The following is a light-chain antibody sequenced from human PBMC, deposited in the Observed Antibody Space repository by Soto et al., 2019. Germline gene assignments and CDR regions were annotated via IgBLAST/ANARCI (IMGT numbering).Light chain of an antibody. CDR2: RNN. V-gene: IGLV1-47*01. J-gene: IGLJ2*01. Sequence: QAVVTPPPSASGTPGQRVTISCSGSSSNIGSNYVYWYQQLPGTAPKLLIYRNNQRPSGVPDRFSGSKSGTSASLAISGLRSEDEADYYCAAWDDSLSGLVVFGGGTKLTVL. CDR1: SSNIGSNY. CDR3: AAWDDSLSGLVV.